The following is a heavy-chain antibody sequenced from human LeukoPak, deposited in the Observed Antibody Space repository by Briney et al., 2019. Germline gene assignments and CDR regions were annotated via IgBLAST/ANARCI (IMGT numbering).Heavy chain of an antibody. J-gene: IGHJ4*02. V-gene: IGHV4-39*07. CDR1: GGSISSSSYY. CDR3: TRGVWWPRY. Sequence: SETLSLTCTVSGGSISSSSYYWGWIRQPPGKGLEWIGSIYYSGSTYYNPSLKSRVTISVDTSKNQFSLNLNSVTAADTAVYYCTRGVWWPRYWGQGTLVTVSS. CDR2: IYYSGST. D-gene: IGHD2-21*01.